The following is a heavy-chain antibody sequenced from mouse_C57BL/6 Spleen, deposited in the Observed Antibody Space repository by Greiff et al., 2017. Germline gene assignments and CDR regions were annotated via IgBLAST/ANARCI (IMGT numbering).Heavy chain of an antibody. CDR3: TSTGGYYAMDY. J-gene: IGHJ4*01. CDR1: GFNIKDYY. V-gene: IGHV14-1*01. Sequence: VHVKQSGAELVRPGASVKLSCTASGFNIKDYYMHWVKQRPEQGLEWIGRIDPEDGETEYAPKFQGKATMTADTSSNTAYLQLSSLTSEDTAVYYCTSTGGYYAMDYWGQGTSVTVSS. CDR2: IDPEDGET. D-gene: IGHD1-1*02.